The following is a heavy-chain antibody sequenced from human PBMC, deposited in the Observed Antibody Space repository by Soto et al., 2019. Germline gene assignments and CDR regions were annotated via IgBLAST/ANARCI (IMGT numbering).Heavy chain of an antibody. V-gene: IGHV3-23*01. D-gene: IGHD3-10*01. CDR2: ISGNGVST. CDR3: AKGTGTYDYSYSSGMDI. Sequence: HGGSLRLCRAASGVSFCISAMSGARQDPGKGLEWVSTISGNGVSTYSADSVKGRFTISKDNSKSTLYLQMNGLRAEDTAVYYCAKGTGTYDYSYSSGMDIWAQRTTVTVPS. J-gene: IGHJ6*02. CDR1: GVSFCISA.